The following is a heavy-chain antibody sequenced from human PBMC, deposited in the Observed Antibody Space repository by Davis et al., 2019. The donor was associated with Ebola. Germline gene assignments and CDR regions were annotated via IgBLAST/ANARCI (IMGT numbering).Heavy chain of an antibody. CDR2: INHSGTT. J-gene: IGHJ4*02. CDR3: AKRGSSVDFDY. V-gene: IGHV4-34*01. D-gene: IGHD6-6*01. Sequence: MPSETLSLTCAVSGGSFSGYYWSWIRQPPGKGLEWVGEINHSGTTNYNPSLKSRVTISVDTSKNQFSLKLNSVTAADTAVYYCAKRGSSVDFDYWGQGTLVTVSS. CDR1: GGSFSGYY.